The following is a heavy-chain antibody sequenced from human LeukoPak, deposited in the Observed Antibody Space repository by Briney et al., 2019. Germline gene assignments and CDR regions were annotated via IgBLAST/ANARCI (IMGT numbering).Heavy chain of an antibody. CDR1: GVTLRDRH. CDR3: ARDGGKGDNSAFDI. CDR2: TRNKAKSYTT. Sequence: HPGGSVRLFCAASGVTLRDRHMVCVREAPGKGLEGVGRTRNKAKSYTTEYAASVKGRFTISRDDSKNSLHLQMNSLKIEDTAVYYCARDGGKGDNSAFDIWGQGTVVTVSS. D-gene: IGHD3-16*01. J-gene: IGHJ3*02. V-gene: IGHV3-72*01.